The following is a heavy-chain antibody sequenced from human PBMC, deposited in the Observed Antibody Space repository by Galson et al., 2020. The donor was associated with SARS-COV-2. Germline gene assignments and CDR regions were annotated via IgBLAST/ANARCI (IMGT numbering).Heavy chain of an antibody. CDR2: VNHSGST. CDR3: ASWFGQY. J-gene: IGHJ4*02. Sequence: SQASETLSLTCAVYGGSFSGYYWTWIRQPPGKGLEWIGEVNHSGSTNYNPSLKSRVTISVDTSKNQFSLHLNSVTAADTAVYYCASWFGQYWGQGTLVTVSS. V-gene: IGHV4-34*01. D-gene: IGHD3-10*01. CDR1: GGSFSGYY.